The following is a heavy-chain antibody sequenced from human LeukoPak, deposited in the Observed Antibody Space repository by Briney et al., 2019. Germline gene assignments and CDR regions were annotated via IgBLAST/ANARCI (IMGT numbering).Heavy chain of an antibody. CDR3: ARHVLRYFDWLLIFDY. J-gene: IGHJ4*02. V-gene: IGHV3-23*01. CDR1: KFTFSNYV. CDR2: ISGSGGST. D-gene: IGHD3-9*01. Sequence: RTGGSLRLSCAASKFTFSNYVMSWVRQAPGKGLEWVRQAPGKGLEWVSAISGSGGSTYYADSVKGRFTISRDNSKNTLYLQMNSLRAEDTAVYYCARHVLRYFDWLLIFDYWGQGTLVTVSS.